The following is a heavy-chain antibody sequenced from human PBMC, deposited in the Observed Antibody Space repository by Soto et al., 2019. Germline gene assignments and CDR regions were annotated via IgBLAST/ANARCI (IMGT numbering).Heavy chain of an antibody. CDR3: AKRLNYYDSSGYYLDY. Sequence: GGSLRLSCAASGFTFSSYAMSWVRQAPGKGLEWVSAVSGSGGSTYYADSVKGRFTISRDNSKNTLYLQMNSLRAEDTAVYYCAKRLNYYDSSGYYLDYWGQGTLVTVSS. CDR2: VSGSGGST. V-gene: IGHV3-23*01. J-gene: IGHJ4*02. D-gene: IGHD3-22*01. CDR1: GFTFSSYA.